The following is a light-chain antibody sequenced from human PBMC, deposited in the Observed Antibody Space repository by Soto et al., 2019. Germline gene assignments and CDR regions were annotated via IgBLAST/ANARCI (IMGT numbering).Light chain of an antibody. V-gene: IGLV1-51*01. Sequence: QSVLTQPPSVSAAPGQKVTISCAASSSNIGNNYVSWYQQLQGTAPKLLIYDNNKRTSGIPHRVSGSKSGTSATLGITGLQTGDEDDYYCGTLDSSRSAVVFGGGTQLTVL. CDR1: SSNIGNNY. J-gene: IGLJ2*01. CDR2: DNN. CDR3: GTLDSSRSAVV.